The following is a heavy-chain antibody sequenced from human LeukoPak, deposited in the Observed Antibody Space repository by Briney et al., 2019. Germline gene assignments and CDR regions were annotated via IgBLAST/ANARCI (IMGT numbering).Heavy chain of an antibody. V-gene: IGHV3-21*04. CDR3: AKDQRGGRNSGYDLGGS. CDR2: ITSRTSTT. J-gene: IGHJ5*02. CDR1: GFTFSSYS. D-gene: IGHD5-12*01. Sequence: GGSLRLSCAASGFTFSSYSMDWVRQAPGTGLEWVSSITSRTSTTYYIDSVKGRFTISRDNSKNTLYLQMDSLRVDDTAIYYCAKDQRGGRNSGYDLGGSWGQGTLVIVS.